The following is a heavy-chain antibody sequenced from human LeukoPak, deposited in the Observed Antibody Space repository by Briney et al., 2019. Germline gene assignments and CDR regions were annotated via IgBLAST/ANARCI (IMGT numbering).Heavy chain of an antibody. Sequence: SETLSLTCTVSGVSISGYYWSWIRQPPGKGLEWIGYIYYSGSTNYDPSLKGRVTISVDTSKNQFSLKLTSVTAADTAVYFCARDTAIGEGEFFFDYWGQGTLVTVSS. CDR2: IYYSGST. J-gene: IGHJ4*02. CDR3: ARDTAIGEGEFFFDY. D-gene: IGHD5-18*01. CDR1: GVSISGYY. V-gene: IGHV4-59*01.